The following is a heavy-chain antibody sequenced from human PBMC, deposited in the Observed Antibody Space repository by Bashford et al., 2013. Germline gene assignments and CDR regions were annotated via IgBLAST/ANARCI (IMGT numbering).Heavy chain of an antibody. Sequence: SETLSLTCAVYGGSFNGYYWTWIRQTPGKGLEWIGYIYYSGSTNYNPSLKSRVTISVDTSKNQFSLQLSSVTAADTAVYYCARAYGSGSYFGKNFDYWGQGTLVTVSS. CDR3: ARAYGSGSYFGKNFDY. J-gene: IGHJ4*02. CDR1: GGSFNGYY. CDR2: IYYSGST. D-gene: IGHD3-10*01. V-gene: IGHV4-34*01.